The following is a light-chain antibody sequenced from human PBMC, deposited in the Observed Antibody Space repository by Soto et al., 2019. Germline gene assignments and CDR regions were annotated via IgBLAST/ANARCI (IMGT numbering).Light chain of an antibody. CDR2: EVS. CDR3: SSYTSSSTPV. CDR1: SSDVGGYNY. V-gene: IGLV2-14*01. Sequence: QSALTQPASVSGSPGQSITISCIGSSSDVGGYNYVSWYQHHPGRVPKPMIFEVSDRPSGVSSRFSGSKSGNTAYLTISGLQAEDEADYYCSSYTSSSTPVFGTGTKVTV. J-gene: IGLJ1*01.